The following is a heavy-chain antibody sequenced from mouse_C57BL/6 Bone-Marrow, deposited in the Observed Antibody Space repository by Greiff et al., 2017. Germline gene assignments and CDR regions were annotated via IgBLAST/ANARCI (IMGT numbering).Heavy chain of an antibody. Sequence: QVQLQQSGAELARPGASVKLSCKASGYTFTSYGISWVKQRTGQGLEWIGEIYPRSGNTYYNEKFKGKATLTADKSSSTAYMELRSLPSEDSAVYFCARRDYGSSFAYWGQGTLVTVSA. CDR1: GYTFTSYG. V-gene: IGHV1-81*01. CDR3: ARRDYGSSFAY. CDR2: IYPRSGNT. D-gene: IGHD1-1*01. J-gene: IGHJ3*01.